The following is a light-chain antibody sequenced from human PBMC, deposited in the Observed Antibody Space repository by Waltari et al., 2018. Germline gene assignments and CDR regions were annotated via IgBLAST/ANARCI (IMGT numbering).Light chain of an antibody. J-gene: IGLJ2*01. V-gene: IGLV3-21*04. Sequence: SYVLTQPPSVSVAPGKTARITCGGNNIGSKSVHWYQQKPGQAPVLVIYDDSDRPSGIPGRCSGSNSGTPATLTSSRVEAGDEADYYCQVWDSSSDHVVFGGGTKLTVL. CDR1: NIGSKS. CDR2: DDS. CDR3: QVWDSSSDHVV.